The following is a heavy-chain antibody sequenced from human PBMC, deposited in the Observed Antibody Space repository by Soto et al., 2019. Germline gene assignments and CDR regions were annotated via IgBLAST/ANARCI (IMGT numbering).Heavy chain of an antibody. CDR2: ISYDGSNK. CDR1: GFTFSSYG. J-gene: IGHJ4*02. V-gene: IGHV3-30*18. D-gene: IGHD2-2*01. Sequence: LRLSCAASGFTFSSYGMHWVRQAPGKGLEWVAVISYDGSNKYYADSVKGRFTISRDNSKNTLYLQMNSLRAEDTAVYYCAKEHIYCSSTSCYVVDYWGQGTLVTVSS. CDR3: AKEHIYCSSTSCYVVDY.